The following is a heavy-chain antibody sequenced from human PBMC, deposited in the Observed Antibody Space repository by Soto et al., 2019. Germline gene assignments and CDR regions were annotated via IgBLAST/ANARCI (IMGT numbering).Heavy chain of an antibody. CDR3: ARRYARRYRSGNNHFAL. J-gene: IGHJ4*02. D-gene: IGHD6-19*01. Sequence: QLQLQESGPGLVRPSETLSLTCTVSGVSIFSHSYYWGWIRQAPGKGLEWMATSNHTGSTYHNPSLKSPVTMSVDTSKNHCALILSSVTAADTAVYSCARRYARRYRSGNNHFALWGQGTLVTVSS. V-gene: IGHV4-39*01. CDR2: SNHTGST. CDR1: GVSIFSHSYY.